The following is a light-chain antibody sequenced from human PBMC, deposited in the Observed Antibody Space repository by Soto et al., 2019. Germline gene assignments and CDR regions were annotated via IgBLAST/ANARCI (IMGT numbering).Light chain of an antibody. V-gene: IGKV1-33*01. J-gene: IGKJ5*01. CDR3: QQYDKLAIT. CDR2: DAS. Sequence: DIQMTQSPSSLSASVGDRVTITCQASQDISNYLNWYQQKPGKAPKLLIYDASNLETGVPSRFSGSESGADFTFTISSLQPEDIATYYCQQYDKLAITFGQGTRLEIK. CDR1: QDISNY.